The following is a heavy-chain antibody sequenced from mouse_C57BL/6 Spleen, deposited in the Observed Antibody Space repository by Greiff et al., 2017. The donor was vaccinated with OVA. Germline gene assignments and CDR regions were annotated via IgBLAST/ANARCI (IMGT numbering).Heavy chain of an antibody. CDR2: IYPRSGNT. V-gene: IGHV1-81*01. CDR3: ARYYGSSYWYFDV. J-gene: IGHJ1*03. Sequence: QVQLKQSGAELARPGASVKLSCKASGYTFTSYGISWVKQRTGQGLEWIGEIYPRSGNTYYNEKFKGKATLTADKSSSTAYMELRSLTSEDSAVYFCARYYGSSYWYFDVWGTGTTVTVSS. CDR1: GYTFTSYG. D-gene: IGHD1-1*01.